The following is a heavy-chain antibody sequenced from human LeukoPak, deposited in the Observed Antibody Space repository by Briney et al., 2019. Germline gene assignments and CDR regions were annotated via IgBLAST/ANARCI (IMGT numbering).Heavy chain of an antibody. D-gene: IGHD3-10*01. CDR2: IRGDWHDT. J-gene: IGHJ4*02. CDR3: ASDRVLGSGSLDN. CDR1: GFRFSDFW. V-gene: IGHV3-74*01. Sequence: PGGSLRLSCTASGFRFSDFWMHWVRQAPGKGLVWVSRIRGDWHDTTYADSVKGRFTISRDNAQNTLYLRMNSLRVEDTAVYYCASDRVLGSGSLDNWGQGTLVTVSS.